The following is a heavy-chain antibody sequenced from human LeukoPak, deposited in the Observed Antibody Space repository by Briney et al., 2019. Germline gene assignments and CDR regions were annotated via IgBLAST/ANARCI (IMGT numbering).Heavy chain of an antibody. Sequence: GGSLRLSCAASGFTFSSYSMNWVRQAPGRGLEWVSSISSSSSYIYYADSVKGRFTISRDNAKNSLYLQMNSLRAEDTAVYYCAGSGYSGYEPFDYWGQGTLVTVSS. J-gene: IGHJ4*02. CDR1: GFTFSSYS. D-gene: IGHD5-12*01. CDR2: ISSSSSYI. V-gene: IGHV3-21*01. CDR3: AGSGYSGYEPFDY.